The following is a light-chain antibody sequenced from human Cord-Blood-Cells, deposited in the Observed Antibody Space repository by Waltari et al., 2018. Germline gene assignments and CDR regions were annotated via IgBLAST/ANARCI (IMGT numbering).Light chain of an antibody. CDR2: EGS. CDR3: CSYAGSSTWV. Sequence: QSALTQPASVSGSPGQSITISCTGTSSDVGRYNLVSWYQQHPGKAPELMTYEGSKRPSGVSNRFSGSKSGNTASLTISGLQAEDEADYYCCSYAGSSTWVFGGGTKLTVL. CDR1: SSDVGRYNL. J-gene: IGLJ3*02. V-gene: IGLV2-23*01.